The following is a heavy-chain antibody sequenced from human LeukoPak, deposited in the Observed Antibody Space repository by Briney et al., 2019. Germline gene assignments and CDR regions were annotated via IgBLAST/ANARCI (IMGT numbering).Heavy chain of an antibody. CDR2: IIPILGIA. CDR1: GGTFSSYA. Sequence: ASVKVSCKASGGTFSSYAISWVRQAPGQGLEWMGRIIPILGIANYAQKFQGRVTITADKSTSTAYMELSSLRSEDTAVYYCARDSMVRGVTTYGMDVWGQGTTVTVSS. CDR3: ARDSMVRGVTTYGMDV. J-gene: IGHJ6*02. V-gene: IGHV1-69*04. D-gene: IGHD3-10*01.